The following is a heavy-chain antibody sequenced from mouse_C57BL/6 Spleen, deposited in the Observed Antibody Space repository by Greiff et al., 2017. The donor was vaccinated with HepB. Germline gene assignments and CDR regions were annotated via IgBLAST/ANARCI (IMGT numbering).Heavy chain of an antibody. CDR3: ARSYGYDGGYYFDY. Sequence: QVHVKQPGAELVKPGASVKLSCKASGYTFTSYWMHWVKQRPGRGLEWIGRIDPNSGGTKYNEKFKSKATLTVDKPSSTAYMQLSSLTSEDSAVYYYARSYGYDGGYYFDYWGQGTTLTVSS. CDR1: GYTFTSYW. V-gene: IGHV1-72*01. CDR2: IDPNSGGT. J-gene: IGHJ2*01. D-gene: IGHD2-2*01.